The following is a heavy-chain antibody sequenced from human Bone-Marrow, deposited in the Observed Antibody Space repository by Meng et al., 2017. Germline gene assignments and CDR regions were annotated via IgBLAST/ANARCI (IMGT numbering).Heavy chain of an antibody. CDR3: AGLQRGLGHGMDV. V-gene: IGHV1-69*13. D-gene: IGHD1-1*01. Sequence: SVKVSCKASGYTFSSYAISWVRQAPGQGLEWMGGIIPIFGTANYAQKFQGRVTITADESTSTAYMELISLRSEDTAVYYCAGLQRGLGHGMDVWGQGTTVTGSS. CDR2: IIPIFGTA. J-gene: IGHJ6*01. CDR1: GYTFSSYA.